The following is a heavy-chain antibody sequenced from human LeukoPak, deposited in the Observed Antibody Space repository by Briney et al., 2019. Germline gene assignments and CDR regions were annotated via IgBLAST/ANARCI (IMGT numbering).Heavy chain of an antibody. CDR3: ARSSGTGTFSY. CDR1: GDSISRSTYY. J-gene: IGHJ4*02. V-gene: IGHV4-39*02. Sequence: SGTLSLTCTVSGDSISRSTYYWAWIRQPPGKGLEWIGSVYYGRSPYFNPSLESRATISVDTSKNHFSLKMSSVTAADTAVYHCARSSGTGTFSYWGQGTLVTVSS. CDR2: VYYGRSP. D-gene: IGHD6-25*01.